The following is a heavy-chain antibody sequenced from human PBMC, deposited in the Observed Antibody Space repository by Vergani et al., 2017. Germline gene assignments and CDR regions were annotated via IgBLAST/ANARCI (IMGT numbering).Heavy chain of an antibody. J-gene: IGHJ4*02. D-gene: IGHD6-6*01. V-gene: IGHV3-15*01. Sequence: EVHLVESGGGLVQPGGSLRLSCAASGFTFSSYEMDWVRQAPGKGLEWVGRIKSKTDGRTTDYAAPVKGRFTISRDNSKNSLYLQMNSLRAEDTAVYYCARDVSIAARPGLIDYWGQGTLVTVSS. CDR3: ARDVSIAARPGLIDY. CDR1: GFTFSSYE. CDR2: IKSKTDGRTT.